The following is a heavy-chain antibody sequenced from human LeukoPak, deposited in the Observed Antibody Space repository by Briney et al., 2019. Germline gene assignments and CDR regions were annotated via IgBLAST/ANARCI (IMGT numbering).Heavy chain of an antibody. D-gene: IGHD5-18*01. CDR1: GYSFSSYW. J-gene: IGHJ3*02. CDR2: IYPGDSDT. CDR3: ARHYRRGYSYGYDAFDI. V-gene: IGHV5-51*01. Sequence: GESLKISCKGSGYSFSSYWIGWVRQMPGKGLEWMGIIYPGDSDTRYSPSFQGQVTISADKSISTAYLQWSSLKASDTAMYYCARHYRRGYSYGYDAFDIWGQGTMVTVSS.